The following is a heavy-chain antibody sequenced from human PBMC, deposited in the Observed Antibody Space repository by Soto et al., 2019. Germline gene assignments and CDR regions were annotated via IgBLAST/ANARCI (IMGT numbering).Heavy chain of an antibody. Sequence: ASVKVSCKASGYTFTGYYMHWVRQAPGQGLEWMGWINPNSGGTNYAQKFQGWVTMTRDTSISTAYMELSRLGSDDTAVYYCARGGFEGFKGYDYIWGSYRFVLAYFDYWGQGTLVTVSS. J-gene: IGHJ4*02. D-gene: IGHD3-16*02. CDR2: INPNSGGT. V-gene: IGHV1-2*04. CDR1: GYTFTGYY. CDR3: ARGGFEGFKGYDYIWGSYRFVLAYFDY.